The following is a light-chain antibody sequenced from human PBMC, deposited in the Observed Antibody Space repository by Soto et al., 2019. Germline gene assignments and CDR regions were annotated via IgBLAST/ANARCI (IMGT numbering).Light chain of an antibody. CDR1: QSINNRY. CDR3: QQFGSSPGFT. J-gene: IGKJ3*01. CDR2: GAY. Sequence: EIVLTQSPGTLSLSPGERATLSCRASQSINNRYLAWYQQKPGQAPRLLIYGAYSRATGITDRFIGSGSGTNFTLTISSLEPEDFSVYYCQQFGSSPGFTFGPGTKVDMK. V-gene: IGKV3-20*01.